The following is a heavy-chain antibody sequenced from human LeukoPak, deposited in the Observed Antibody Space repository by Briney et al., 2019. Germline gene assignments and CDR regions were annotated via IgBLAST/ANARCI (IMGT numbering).Heavy chain of an antibody. D-gene: IGHD3-3*01. CDR1: GYTFTSYG. CDR3: ARDSLRFLEWLFHDAFDI. CDR2: ISAYNGNT. J-gene: IGHJ3*02. V-gene: IGHV1-18*01. Sequence: GASVKVSCKASGYTFTSYGISWVRQAPGQGLEWMGWISAYNGNTNYAQKLQGRVTMTTDTSTSTAYMELRSLRSDDTAVYYCARDSLRFLEWLFHDAFDIWGQGTMVTVSS.